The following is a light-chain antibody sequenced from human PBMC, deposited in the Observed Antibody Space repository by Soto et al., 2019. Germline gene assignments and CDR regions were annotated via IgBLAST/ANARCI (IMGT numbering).Light chain of an antibody. CDR3: QQYNGYPWT. V-gene: IGKV1-5*01. CDR2: DAS. Sequence: DIQMTQSPSALSASVGDRVTITCRASQSITNWLAWYQQKPGKAPKLLMFDASSLYSGVPSRFSGSGSGTEFTLTISSLQPDDFATYYCQQYNGYPWTFGLGTKVEIK. CDR1: QSITNW. J-gene: IGKJ1*01.